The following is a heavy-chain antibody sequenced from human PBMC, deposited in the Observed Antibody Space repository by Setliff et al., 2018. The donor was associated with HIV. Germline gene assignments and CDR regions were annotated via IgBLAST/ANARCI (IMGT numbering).Heavy chain of an antibody. CDR2: IRTLPYGGTT. J-gene: IGHJ3*02. CDR3: TRDPMFYNSWSGFTNAFDI. V-gene: IGHV3-49*04. CDR1: GFTFGDYA. D-gene: IGHD3-3*01. Sequence: GGSLRLSCAASGFTFGDYALSWVRQAPGKGLEWLGFIRTLPYGGTTEYAASVKGRCIISRDDSKSIAYLQLNSLKTEDTAVYFCTRDPMFYNSWSGFTNAFDIWGPGTLVTVSS.